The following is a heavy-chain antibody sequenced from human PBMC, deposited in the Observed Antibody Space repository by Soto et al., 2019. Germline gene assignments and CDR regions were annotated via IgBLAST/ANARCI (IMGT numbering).Heavy chain of an antibody. CDR2: IYYSGST. J-gene: IGHJ5*02. CDR3: ARHWAEGGGVIVDWFDP. Sequence: SETLSLTCTVSGGSISSSSYYWGWIRQPPGKGLEWIGSIYYSGSTYYNPSLKSRVTISVDTSKNQFSLKLSSVTAADTAVYYCARHWAEGGGVIVDWFDPWGQGTLVTVSS. V-gene: IGHV4-39*01. CDR1: GGSISSSSYY. D-gene: IGHD3-16*02.